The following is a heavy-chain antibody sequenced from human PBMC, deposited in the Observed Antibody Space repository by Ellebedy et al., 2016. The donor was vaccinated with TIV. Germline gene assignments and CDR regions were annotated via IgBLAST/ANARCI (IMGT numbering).Heavy chain of an antibody. CDR1: GYTFTGYY. CDR3: ARTKTYCSGGSCPYYFDY. J-gene: IGHJ4*02. D-gene: IGHD2-15*01. Sequence: ASVKVSCKASGYTFTGYYMHWVRQAPGQGLEWMGWINPNSGGTNYAQKFQGRVAMTRDTSISTAYMELSRLRSDDTAVYYCARTKTYCSGGSCPYYFDYWGQGTLVTVSS. CDR2: INPNSGGT. V-gene: IGHV1-2*02.